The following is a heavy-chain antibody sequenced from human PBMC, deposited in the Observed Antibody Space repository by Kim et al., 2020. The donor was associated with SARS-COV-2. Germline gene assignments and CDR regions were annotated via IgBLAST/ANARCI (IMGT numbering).Heavy chain of an antibody. CDR3: AKAHGDYLGYYYGMDV. J-gene: IGHJ6*01. CDR2: ISYDGSNK. Sequence: GGSLRLSCAASGFTFSSYGMHWVRQAPGKGLEWVAVISYDGSNKYYADSVKGRFTISRDNSKNTLYLQMNSLRAEDTAVYYCAKAHGDYLGYYYGMDVWG. V-gene: IGHV3-30*18. CDR1: GFTFSSYG. D-gene: IGHD4-17*01.